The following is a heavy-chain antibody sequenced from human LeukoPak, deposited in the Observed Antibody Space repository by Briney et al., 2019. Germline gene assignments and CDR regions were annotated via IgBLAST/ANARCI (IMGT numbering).Heavy chain of an antibody. V-gene: IGHV1-8*01. CDR2: MNPNSGNT. CDR1: GYTFTSYD. J-gene: IGHJ6*03. Sequence: ASVKVSCKASGYTFTSYDINWVRQATGQGLEWMGWMNPNSGNTGYAQKFQGRVTITRNTSISTAYMELSSLRSEDTAVYYCARHRRALSYYYYYYMDVWGKGTTVTVSS. CDR3: ARHRRALSYYYYYYMDV.